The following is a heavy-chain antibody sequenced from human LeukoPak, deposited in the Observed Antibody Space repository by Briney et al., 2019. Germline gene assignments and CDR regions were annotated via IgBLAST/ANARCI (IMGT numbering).Heavy chain of an antibody. CDR2: INHSGST. CDR1: GGSFSGYY. V-gene: IGHV4-34*01. J-gene: IGHJ5*02. D-gene: IGHD2-2*01. Sequence: PSETLSPTCAVYGGSFSGYYWSWIRQPPGKGLEWIGEINHSGSTNYNPSLKSRVTISVDTSKNQFSLKLSSVTAADTAVYYCARVRYQLLLAGWFDPWGQGTLVTVSS. CDR3: ARVRYQLLLAGWFDP.